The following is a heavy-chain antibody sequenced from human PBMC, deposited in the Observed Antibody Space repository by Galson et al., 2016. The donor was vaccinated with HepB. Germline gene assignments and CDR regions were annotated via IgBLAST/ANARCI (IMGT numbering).Heavy chain of an antibody. Sequence: SLRLSCAASGLTFSSYSMNWVRQAPGKGLEWVSFISSSSSTIYYSDSVKGRFTISRDNAKNSLYLQMNSLRAEDTAVYYCARDPYGDYYSGMDVWGQGTTVTVSS. CDR2: ISSSSSTI. D-gene: IGHD4-17*01. CDR3: ARDPYGDYYSGMDV. CDR1: GLTFSSYS. J-gene: IGHJ6*02. V-gene: IGHV3-48*04.